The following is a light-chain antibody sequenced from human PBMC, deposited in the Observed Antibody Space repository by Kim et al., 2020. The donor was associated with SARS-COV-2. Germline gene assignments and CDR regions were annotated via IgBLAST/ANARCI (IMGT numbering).Light chain of an antibody. J-gene: IGLJ2*01. CDR1: KLGDQY. V-gene: IGLV3-1*01. CDR3: QAWDSSTVI. CDR2: QDT. Sequence: VPPGQPASISCSGDKLGDQYACWYQQKPGQSPLLIIFQDTKRPSGIPERFSGSNSGNTATLTISGTQAMDEADYYCQAWDSSTVIFGGGTQLTVL.